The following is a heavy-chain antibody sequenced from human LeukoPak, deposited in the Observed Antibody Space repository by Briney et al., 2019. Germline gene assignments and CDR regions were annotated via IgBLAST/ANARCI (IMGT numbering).Heavy chain of an antibody. V-gene: IGHV1-24*01. CDR1: GYTLTELS. CDR2: FDPEDGET. CDR3: ARDRRETGAFDI. J-gene: IGHJ3*02. Sequence: ASVKVSCKVSGYTLTELSMHWVRQAPGKGLEWMGGFDPEDGETIYAQKFQGRVTMTEDTSTDTAYMELSSLRSDDTAVYYCARDRRETGAFDIWGQGTMVTVSS.